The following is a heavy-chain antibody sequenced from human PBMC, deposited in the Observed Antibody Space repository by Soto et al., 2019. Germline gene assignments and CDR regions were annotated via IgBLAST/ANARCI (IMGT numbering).Heavy chain of an antibody. CDR2: ISGTGGST. D-gene: IGHD6-6*01. J-gene: IGHJ4*02. V-gene: IGHV3-23*01. CDR1: GFTFSTYA. CDR3: AKNWDTTSSSSSH. Sequence: EVQLLESGGGLVQPGGSLRLSCAASGFTFSTYAMRWVRQAPGKGLEWVSAISGTGGSTNYADSVKGRFTISRDNSKHTLYLKMKSLRDEDTAVYYCAKNWDTTSSSSSHWGQGSLVTVSS.